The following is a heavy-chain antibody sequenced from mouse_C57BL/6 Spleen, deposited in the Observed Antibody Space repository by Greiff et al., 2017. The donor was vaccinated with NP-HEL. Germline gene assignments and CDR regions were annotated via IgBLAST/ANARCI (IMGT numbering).Heavy chain of an antibody. CDR1: GYAFSSYW. CDR3: ARDGYDGYYDYYAMDY. V-gene: IGHV1-80*01. J-gene: IGHJ4*01. D-gene: IGHD2-3*01. Sequence: QVQLQQSGAELVKPGASVKISCKASGYAFSSYWMNWVKQRPGKGLEWIGQIYPGDGDTNYNGKFKGKATLTADKSSSTAYMQLSSLTSEDSAVYFCARDGYDGYYDYYAMDYWGQGTSVTVSS. CDR2: IYPGDGDT.